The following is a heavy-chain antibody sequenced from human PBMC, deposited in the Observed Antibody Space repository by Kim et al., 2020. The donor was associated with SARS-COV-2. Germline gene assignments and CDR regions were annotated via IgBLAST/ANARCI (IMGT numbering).Heavy chain of an antibody. J-gene: IGHJ4*02. CDR2: IGTAGDT. CDR3: ARVGHSYGYTGAYDY. D-gene: IGHD5-18*01. V-gene: IGHV3-13*01. Sequence: GGSLRLSCAASGFTFSSYDMHWVRQATGKGLEWVSAIGTAGDTYYPGSVKGRFTISRENAKNSLYLQMNSLRAGDTAVYYCARVGHSYGYTGAYDYWGQGTLVTVSS. CDR1: GFTFSSYD.